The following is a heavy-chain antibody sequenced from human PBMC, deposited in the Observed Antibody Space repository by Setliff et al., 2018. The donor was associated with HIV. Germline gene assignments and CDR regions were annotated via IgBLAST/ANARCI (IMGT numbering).Heavy chain of an antibody. Sequence: GASVKVSCKVSGYSLTELSMHWVRQASEKGLEWMGRFDPEDGDTLYAQNFQGRVTMTEDTPTDTAYMELSSLTYEDTAVYYCAKERFTLIGLDSFDIWGQGTMVTVSS. V-gene: IGHV1-24*01. CDR2: FDPEDGDT. CDR3: AKERFTLIGLDSFDI. CDR1: GYSLTELS. D-gene: IGHD3-22*01. J-gene: IGHJ3*02.